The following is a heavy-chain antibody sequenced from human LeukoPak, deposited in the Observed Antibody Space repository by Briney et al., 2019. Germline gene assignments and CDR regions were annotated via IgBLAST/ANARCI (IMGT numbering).Heavy chain of an antibody. Sequence: PSETLSLTCTVSGDSISSRRYYWSWIRQPPGKGLEWIGYIYYSGSTNYNPSLKSRVTISVDTSKNQFSLKLSSVTAADTAVYYCARDTRYYGSGGGLDYWGQGTLVTVSS. J-gene: IGHJ4*02. CDR1: GDSISSRRYY. CDR2: IYYSGST. D-gene: IGHD3-10*01. CDR3: ARDTRYYGSGGGLDY. V-gene: IGHV4-61*01.